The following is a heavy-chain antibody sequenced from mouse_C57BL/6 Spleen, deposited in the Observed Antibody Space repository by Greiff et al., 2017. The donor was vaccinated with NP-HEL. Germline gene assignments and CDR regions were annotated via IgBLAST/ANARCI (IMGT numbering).Heavy chain of an antibody. CDR3: ARSDYYGRRF. D-gene: IGHD1-1*01. CDR1: GYAFTNYL. V-gene: IGHV1-54*01. J-gene: IGHJ2*01. Sequence: VQLQQSGAELVRPGTSVKVSCKASGYAFTNYLIEWVKQRPGQGLEWIGVINPGSGGTNYNEKFKGKATLTADKSSSTAYMQLSSLTSEDSAVYFCARSDYYGRRFWGQGTTLTVSS. CDR2: INPGSGGT.